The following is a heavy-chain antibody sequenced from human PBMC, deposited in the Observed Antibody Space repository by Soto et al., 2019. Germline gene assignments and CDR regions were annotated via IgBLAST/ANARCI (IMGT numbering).Heavy chain of an antibody. Sequence: GGSLRLSCAASGFTFSSYSMNWVRQAPGKGLEGVSSISSSSSYIDYGDSVNGQCTISRDNAKNSLYQQTNSLRAEDTAAYYCARGIYSGYGFSNYYYMDVWGKGTTVTVSS. CDR3: ARGIYSGYGFSNYYYMDV. V-gene: IGHV3-21*01. CDR2: ISSSSSYI. J-gene: IGHJ6*03. CDR1: GFTFSSYS. D-gene: IGHD5-12*01.